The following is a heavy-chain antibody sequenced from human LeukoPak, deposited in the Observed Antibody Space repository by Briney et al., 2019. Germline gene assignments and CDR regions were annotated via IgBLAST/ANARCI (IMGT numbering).Heavy chain of an antibody. V-gene: IGHV4-59*01. D-gene: IGHD3-10*01. CDR3: ASVAMVRGVRSYFDY. CDR2: IYYSGIT. CDR1: GGSISSYY. Sequence: SETLSLTCTVSGGSISSYYWNWIRQPPGKGLEWIGYIYYSGITNYNPSLKSRVTISVDTSKSQFSLKLSSVTAADTAVYHCASVAMVRGVRSYFDYWGQGTLVTVSS. J-gene: IGHJ4*02.